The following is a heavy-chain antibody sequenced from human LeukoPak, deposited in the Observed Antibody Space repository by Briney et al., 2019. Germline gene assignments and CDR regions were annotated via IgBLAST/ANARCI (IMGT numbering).Heavy chain of an antibody. V-gene: IGHV3-23*01. CDR1: GFTFSSYA. J-gene: IGHJ4*02. D-gene: IGHD3-3*01. CDR3: AKDNDFWSGYYAPRDRGLDY. Sequence: GRSLRLSCAASGFTFSSYAMSWVRQAPGKGLEWVSAISGSGGSTYYADSVKGRFTISRDNSKNTLYLQMNSLRAEDTAVYYCAKDNDFWSGYYAPRDRGLDYWGQGTLVTVSS. CDR2: ISGSGGST.